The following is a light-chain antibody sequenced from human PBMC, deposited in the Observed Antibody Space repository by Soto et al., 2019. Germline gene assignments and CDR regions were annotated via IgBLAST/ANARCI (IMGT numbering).Light chain of an antibody. Sequence: EIQMTQSPSTLSASVGDRVTITCRASQSISSWLAWYQQKPGKAPKLLIYDASSLESGVPSRFSGSGSGTEFTLTISSLQPDDFATYYCQQYNSYRSITFGQGTRLEIK. CDR3: QQYNSYRSIT. CDR1: QSISSW. CDR2: DAS. J-gene: IGKJ5*01. V-gene: IGKV1-5*01.